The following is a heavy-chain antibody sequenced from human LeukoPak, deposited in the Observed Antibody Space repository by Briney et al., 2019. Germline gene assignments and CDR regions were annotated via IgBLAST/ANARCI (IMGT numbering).Heavy chain of an antibody. Sequence: GGSLRLSCAASGFTFSSYAMSWVRQAPGKGLEWVSAISGSGGSTYYADSVKGRFTISRDNSKNTLYLQMNSLRAEDTAVYYCASRTHYYYYYGMDVWGQGTTVTVSS. V-gene: IGHV3-23*01. D-gene: IGHD1-14*01. CDR1: GFTFSSYA. J-gene: IGHJ6*02. CDR3: ASRTHYYYYYGMDV. CDR2: ISGSGGST.